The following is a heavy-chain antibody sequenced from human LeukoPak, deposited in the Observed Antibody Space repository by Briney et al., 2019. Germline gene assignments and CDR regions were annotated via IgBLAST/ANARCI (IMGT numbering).Heavy chain of an antibody. D-gene: IGHD1-14*01. J-gene: IGHJ4*02. V-gene: IGHV1-2*02. CDR1: GYSFTDYY. CDR2: ISTNSGAT. Sequence: ASVKVSCQASGYSFTDYYMHWVRQAPGQGLEGMGWISTNSGATSDAQKFQGRVTLTKDTSISTAYMELSSLTSDATAVYYCVRAPAPIKYNLDYWGQGTLVTVSS. CDR3: VRAPAPIKYNLDY.